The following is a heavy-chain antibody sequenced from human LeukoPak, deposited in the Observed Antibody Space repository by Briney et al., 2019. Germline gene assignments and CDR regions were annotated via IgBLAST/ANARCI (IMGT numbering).Heavy chain of an antibody. CDR3: ARVRDGWSDAFDF. Sequence: SVKVSCKASGGTFSSYAISWVRQAPGQGLEWMGGIIPIFGTANYAQKFQGRVTITADKSTSTAYMELSSLRSEDTAVYYCARVRDGWSDAFDFWGQGTMVTVSS. CDR1: GGTFSSYA. CDR2: IIPIFGTA. V-gene: IGHV1-69*06. D-gene: IGHD6-19*01. J-gene: IGHJ3*01.